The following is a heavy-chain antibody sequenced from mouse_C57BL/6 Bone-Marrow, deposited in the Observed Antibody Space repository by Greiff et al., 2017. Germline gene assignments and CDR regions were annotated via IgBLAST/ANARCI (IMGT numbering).Heavy chain of an antibody. J-gene: IGHJ3*01. D-gene: IGHD2-3*01. CDR3: TVYDGYRFAY. V-gene: IGHV6-3*01. Sequence: DVHLVESGGGLVQPGGSMKLSCVASGFTFSNYWMNWVRQSPEKGLEWVAQIRLKSDNYATHYAESVKGRFTISRDDSKSSVYLQMNNLRAEDTGIYYCTVYDGYRFAYWGQGTLVTVSA. CDR1: GFTFSNYW. CDR2: IRLKSDNYAT.